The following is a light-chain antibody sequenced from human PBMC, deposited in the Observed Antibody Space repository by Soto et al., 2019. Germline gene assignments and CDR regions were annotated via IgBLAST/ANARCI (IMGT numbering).Light chain of an antibody. J-gene: IGKJ1*01. CDR2: AAS. V-gene: IGKV1-9*01. CDR3: QQLSSYPVT. Sequence: QLTQSPSSLSASVGDRVTITCRASQDIGIYLAWYQQKPGKAPNLLIYAASSLQRGVPSTFSGSGSGTDFTLTIRSLQPEDFATYHCQQLSSYPVTFGQGTKVDIK. CDR1: QDIGIY.